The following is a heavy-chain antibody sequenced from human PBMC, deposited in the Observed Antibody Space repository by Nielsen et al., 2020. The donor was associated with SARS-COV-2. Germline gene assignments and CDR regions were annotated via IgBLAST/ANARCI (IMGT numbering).Heavy chain of an antibody. V-gene: IGHV3-33*01. J-gene: IGHJ4*02. CDR2: IWYDGSEI. Sequence: LSLTCAASGFTFGSYGMHWVRQAPGKGLEWLAVIWYDGSEIYYADSVNGRFTISRDTSKNTLYLQMNSLRVEDTAVYYCTRAPYSSGDFDFWGQGTLVTVPS. CDR1: GFTFGSYG. CDR3: TRAPYSSGDFDF. D-gene: IGHD6-25*01.